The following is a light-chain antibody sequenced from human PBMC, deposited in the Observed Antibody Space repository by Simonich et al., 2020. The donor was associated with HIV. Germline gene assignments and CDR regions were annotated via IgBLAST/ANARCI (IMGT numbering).Light chain of an antibody. V-gene: IGLV2-14*01. CDR2: DVS. CDR3: CSYAGSYTFVV. CDR1: SSYVGGYNY. J-gene: IGLJ2*01. Sequence: QSALTQPASVSGSPGQSITISCTGTSSYVGGYNYVSWYQQNPGKAPKLMIYDVSKRPSGVSNRFSGSKSGNTASLTISGLQAEDEADYYCCSYAGSYTFVVFGGGTKLTVL.